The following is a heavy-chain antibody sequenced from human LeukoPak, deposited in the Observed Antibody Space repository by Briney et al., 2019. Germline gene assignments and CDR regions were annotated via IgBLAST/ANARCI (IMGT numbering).Heavy chain of an antibody. CDR1: GYTFTSYG. CDR2: ISAYNGNT. CDR3: ARDTGATPAYYYYYMVV. Sequence: ASVKVPCKASGYTFTSYGISWVRQAPGQGLEWMGWISAYNGNTNYAQKLQGRVTMTTDTSTSTAYMELRSLRSDDTAVYYCARDTGATPAYYYYYMVVWGKGTTVTVSS. V-gene: IGHV1-18*01. D-gene: IGHD1-26*01. J-gene: IGHJ6*03.